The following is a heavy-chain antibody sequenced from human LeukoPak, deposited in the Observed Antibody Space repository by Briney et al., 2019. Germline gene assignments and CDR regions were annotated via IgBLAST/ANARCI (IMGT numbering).Heavy chain of an antibody. V-gene: IGHV4-34*01. CDR2: INHRGDT. CDR3: ARGPTISETGYFDY. D-gene: IGHD1-1*01. J-gene: IGHJ4*03. Sequence: KPSETLSLTCAVYGGSFSSYYWSWIRQSPGKGLEWIAEINHRGDTNYNPSVKSRVTISVDTSKNQFSLKVTSLTAADTAVYYCARGPTISETGYFDYWGRGTLVTVSS. CDR1: GGSFSSYY.